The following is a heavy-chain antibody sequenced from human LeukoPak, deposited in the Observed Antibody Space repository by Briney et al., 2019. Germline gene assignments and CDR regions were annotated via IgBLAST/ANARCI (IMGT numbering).Heavy chain of an antibody. D-gene: IGHD6-25*01. CDR2: ITTSSTYI. V-gene: IGHV3-21*01. Sequence: NTGGSLRLSCAASGFTFSNYAMSWVRQAPGKGLEWVSSITTSSTYIYYADSVKGRFTISRDNSENTLSLQMNSLRPDDTALYYCARGSTSSALDYWGQGILVTVSS. CDR1: GFTFSNYA. J-gene: IGHJ4*02. CDR3: ARGSTSSALDY.